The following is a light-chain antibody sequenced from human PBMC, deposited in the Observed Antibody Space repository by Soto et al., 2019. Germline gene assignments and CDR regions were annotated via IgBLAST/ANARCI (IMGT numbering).Light chain of an antibody. CDR2: GNS. CDR1: SSNIGAGYD. Sequence: QSVLTQPPSVSGAPGQRVTISCTGSSSNIGAGYDVHWYQQLPGTAPKLLIYGNSNRPSGVPDRFSGSKSVTSASLAITGRQAEDEADYSCQSYDSSLTVVFGGGTKLTLL. J-gene: IGLJ2*01. V-gene: IGLV1-40*01. CDR3: QSYDSSLTVV.